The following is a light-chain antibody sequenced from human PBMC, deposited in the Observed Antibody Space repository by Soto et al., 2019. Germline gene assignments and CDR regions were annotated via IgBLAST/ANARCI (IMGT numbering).Light chain of an antibody. V-gene: IGKV3-15*01. J-gene: IGKJ4*01. CDR2: GAS. CDR1: QSVSSN. CDR3: QQYNNWPLT. Sequence: EIVMTQSPATLSVSPGERATLSCRASQSVSSNLAWYQQKPGQAPRLLIYGASTRATGISARFSGSGSGTEFTLTISSLQSEDFPVYYCQQYNNWPLTFGGGTKVEIK.